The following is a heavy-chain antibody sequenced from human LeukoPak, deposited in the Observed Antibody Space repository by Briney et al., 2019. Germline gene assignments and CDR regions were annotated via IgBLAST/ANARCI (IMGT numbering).Heavy chain of an antibody. CDR1: GYTFTSYG. J-gene: IGHJ5*02. D-gene: IGHD2-2*01. V-gene: IGHV1-18*01. Sequence: ASVKVSCKASGYTFTSYGISWVRQAPGQGLEWMGWISAYNGNTNYAQKLQGRVTMTTDTSTGTAYMEPRSLRSDDTAVYYCARVGGGIVPAAMRFDPWGQGTLVTVSS. CDR3: ARVGGGIVPAAMRFDP. CDR2: ISAYNGNT.